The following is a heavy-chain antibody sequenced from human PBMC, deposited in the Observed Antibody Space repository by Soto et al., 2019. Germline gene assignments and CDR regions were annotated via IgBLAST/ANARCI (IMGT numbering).Heavy chain of an antibody. CDR2: ISGSDPGT. CDR1: GFTFGSYA. D-gene: IGHD2-2*01. CDR3: ARADVGSCRTTTCYPFHN. V-gene: IGHV3-23*01. Sequence: EVQMLESGGGLVQPGGSLRLSCAASGFTFGSYAMSWVRQIPGKGLEWVAAISGSDPGTYHAGSVRGRFTISRDNSKNTLYLQMNSLRVEDTALYYCARADVGSCRTTTCYPFHNWRRGTLVTVSS. J-gene: IGHJ4*01.